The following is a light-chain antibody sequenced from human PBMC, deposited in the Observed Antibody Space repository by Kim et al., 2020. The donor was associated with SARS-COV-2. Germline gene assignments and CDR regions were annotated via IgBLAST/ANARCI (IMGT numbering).Light chain of an antibody. V-gene: IGKV1-9*01. Sequence: DIQLTQSPSLLSASVGDRVTITCRASQGISSYLAWYQQKPGKAPKLLIYGASTLQSGVPSRFSGSGSGTEFTLTISSLQPEDFATYYCQHLNSYPLTFGGGTKVDIK. CDR1: QGISSY. CDR2: GAS. J-gene: IGKJ4*01. CDR3: QHLNSYPLT.